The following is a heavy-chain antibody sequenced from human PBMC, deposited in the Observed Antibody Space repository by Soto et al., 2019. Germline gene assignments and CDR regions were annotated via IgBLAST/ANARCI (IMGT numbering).Heavy chain of an antibody. D-gene: IGHD3-22*01. CDR1: GFTFSSYA. Sequence: EVRLLESGGGLVQPGGSLRLSGAASGFTFSSYAMTWVRQAPGKGLEWVSVISGSGGSTYYADSVKGRFTISRDNSKNMFYLEMNSLRAEDTAAYYCAKGITMLVVVIKTWGQGTLVSVSS. J-gene: IGHJ5*02. CDR3: AKGITMLVVVIKT. CDR2: ISGSGGST. V-gene: IGHV3-23*01.